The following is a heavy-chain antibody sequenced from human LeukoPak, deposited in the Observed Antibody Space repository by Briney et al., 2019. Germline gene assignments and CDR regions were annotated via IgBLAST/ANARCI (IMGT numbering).Heavy chain of an antibody. D-gene: IGHD3-9*01. CDR3: ARRLSTGYYEF. J-gene: IGHJ4*02. Sequence: PGGSLRLSCAASGFTVSSNYMSWVRQAPGKGLEWVSVIYSDDITYYANSVKGRFIISRDNSKSMLYLQTNSLRVEDTAVYYCARRLSTGYYEFWGQGTLVTVSS. CDR2: IYSDDIT. V-gene: IGHV3-66*01. CDR1: GFTVSSNY.